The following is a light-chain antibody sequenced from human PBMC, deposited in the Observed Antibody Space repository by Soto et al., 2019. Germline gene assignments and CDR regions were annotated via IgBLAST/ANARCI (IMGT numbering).Light chain of an antibody. J-gene: IGLJ2*01. V-gene: IGLV6-57*03. CDR3: QSYDRTTVV. CDR1: SGSIANNH. CDR2: EDN. Sequence: NFMLTQPHSVSESPGKTVTISCTHSSGSIANNHVQWYQQRPGSAPTTVIYEDNQRPSGVPDRFSGSVDSSSNSASLTISGLKTEDEADYYCQSYDRTTVVFGGGTKLPS.